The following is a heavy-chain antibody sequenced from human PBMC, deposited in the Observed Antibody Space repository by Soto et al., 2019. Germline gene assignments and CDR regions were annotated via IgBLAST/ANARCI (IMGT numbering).Heavy chain of an antibody. CDR1: GFTFSSYA. J-gene: IGHJ4*02. Sequence: EVQLLESGGGLVQPGGSLRLSCAASGFTFSSYAMNWVRQAPGKGLEWVSVISGSGGSTYYADSVKGRFTISRDNSKKTLYLPMNSLRAEDTAVYYCARRSSGWYFDYWGQGTLVTVSS. CDR3: ARRSSGWYFDY. D-gene: IGHD6-19*01. V-gene: IGHV3-23*01. CDR2: ISGSGGST.